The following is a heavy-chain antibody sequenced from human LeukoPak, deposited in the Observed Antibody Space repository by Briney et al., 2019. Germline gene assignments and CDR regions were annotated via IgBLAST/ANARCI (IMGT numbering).Heavy chain of an antibody. CDR1: GFTFSSYG. CDR2: ISGSGGST. CDR3: AKGGLELTMIVVVIRGDYFDY. V-gene: IGHV3-23*01. Sequence: GGSLRLSCAASGFTFSSYGMSWVRQAPGKGLEWVSGISGSGGSTYYADSVKGRFTISRDNSKNTLYLQMNSLRAEDTAVYYCAKGGLELTMIVVVIRGDYFDYWGQGTLVTVSS. D-gene: IGHD3-22*01. J-gene: IGHJ4*02.